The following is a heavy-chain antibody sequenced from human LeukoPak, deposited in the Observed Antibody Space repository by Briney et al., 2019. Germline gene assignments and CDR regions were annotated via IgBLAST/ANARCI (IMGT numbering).Heavy chain of an antibody. CDR3: ARGSYCSSTSCYGGPFDY. Sequence: ASVKVSRKASGGTFSSYAISWVRQAPGQGLEWMGRIIPILGIANYAQKFQGRVTITADKSTSTAYMELSSLRSEDTAVYYCARGSYCSSTSCYGGPFDYWGQGTLVTVSS. CDR2: IIPILGIA. CDR1: GGTFSSYA. J-gene: IGHJ4*02. D-gene: IGHD2-2*01. V-gene: IGHV1-69*04.